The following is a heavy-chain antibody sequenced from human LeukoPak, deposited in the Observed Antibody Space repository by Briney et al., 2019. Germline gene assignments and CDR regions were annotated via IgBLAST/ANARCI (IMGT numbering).Heavy chain of an antibody. CDR3: ARDRPSSIAARRHWYFDL. CDR2: IYYSGST. Sequence: SETLSLTCTVSGGSISSGGSYWSWIRQHPGKGLEWIGYIYYSGSTYYNPSLKSRVTISVDTSKNQFSLKLSSVTAADTAVYYCARDRPSSIAARRHWYFDLWGRGTLVTVSS. D-gene: IGHD6-6*01. J-gene: IGHJ2*01. V-gene: IGHV4-31*03. CDR1: GGSISSGGSY.